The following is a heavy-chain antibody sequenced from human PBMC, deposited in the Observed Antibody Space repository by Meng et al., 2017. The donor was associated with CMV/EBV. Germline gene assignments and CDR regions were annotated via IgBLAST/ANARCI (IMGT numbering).Heavy chain of an antibody. D-gene: IGHD6-19*01. V-gene: IGHV3-48*03. CDR3: ARVKIAVAAKDAFDI. J-gene: IGHJ3*02. Sequence: GESLKISCAASGFTFSSYEMNWVRQAPGKGLEWVSYISSSGSTIYYADSMKGRFTISRDNAKNSLYLQMNSLRAEDTAVYYCARVKIAVAAKDAFDIWGQGTMVTVSS. CDR2: ISSSGSTI. CDR1: GFTFSSYE.